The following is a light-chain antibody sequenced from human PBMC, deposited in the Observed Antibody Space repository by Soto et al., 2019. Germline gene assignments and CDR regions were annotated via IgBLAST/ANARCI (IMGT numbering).Light chain of an antibody. Sequence: QSVLTQPPSASGTPGQRVSISCSGSYSNLKTNTVNWYQHLLGTAPKLLIFSNNQRPSGVPDRFSGSKSGTSASLAITGLQSEDEADYYCAAWDDSLNGRVFGGGTKLTVL. J-gene: IGLJ2*01. V-gene: IGLV1-44*01. CDR3: AAWDDSLNGRV. CDR2: SNN. CDR1: YSNLKTNT.